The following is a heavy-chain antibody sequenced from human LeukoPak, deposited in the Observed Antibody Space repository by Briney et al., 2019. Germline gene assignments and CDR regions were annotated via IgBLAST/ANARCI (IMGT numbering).Heavy chain of an antibody. V-gene: IGHV4-34*01. Sequence: PSETLSLTCAVYGGSFSGYYWSWIRQPPGKGLEWIGEINHSGRTNYNPSLKSRVTISVDTSKNQFSLKLSSVTAVDTAVYYCARGYSSSWFANYFDYWGQGTLVTVSS. J-gene: IGHJ4*02. CDR3: ARGYSSSWFANYFDY. CDR1: GGSFSGYY. D-gene: IGHD6-13*01. CDR2: INHSGRT.